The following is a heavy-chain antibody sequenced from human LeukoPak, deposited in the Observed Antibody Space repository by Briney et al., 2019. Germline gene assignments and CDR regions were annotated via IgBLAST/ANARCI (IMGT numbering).Heavy chain of an antibody. V-gene: IGHV4-59*08. D-gene: IGHD6-13*01. CDR2: IYYSGST. CDR3: ARHRVGQQPFVYYFDY. J-gene: IGHJ4*02. CDR1: GGSISSYY. Sequence: SETLSLTCTVSGGSISSYYWSWIRQTPGKGLEWIGYIYYSGSTNYNPSLKSRVTISVDTSKNQFSLKLSSVTAADTAVYYCARHRVGQQPFVYYFDYWGQGTLVTVSS.